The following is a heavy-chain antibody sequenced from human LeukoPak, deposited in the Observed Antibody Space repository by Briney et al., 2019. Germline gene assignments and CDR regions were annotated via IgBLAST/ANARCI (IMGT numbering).Heavy chain of an antibody. CDR3: TRDGRGYSYGSYYYGMDV. D-gene: IGHD5-18*01. V-gene: IGHV3-74*01. CDR2: ISPDGRST. CDR1: GFTFSNYW. Sequence: GGSLRLSCAASGFTFSNYWIHWVRQPPGKGLVWVSQISPDGRSTRYADSMKGRFTISRDDSKSIAYLQMNSLKTEDTAVYYCTRDGRGYSYGSYYYGMDVWGQGTTVTVSS. J-gene: IGHJ6*02.